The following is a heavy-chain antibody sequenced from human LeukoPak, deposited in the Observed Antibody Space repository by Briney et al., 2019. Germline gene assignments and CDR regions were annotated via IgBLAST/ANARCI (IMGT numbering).Heavy chain of an antibody. CDR1: GGSISSNSYH. D-gene: IGHD3-22*01. Sequence: SETLSLTCTVSGGSISSNSYHWGWIRQPPGKGLEWIGSIYYSGSTYYNPSLKSRLTISVDASKNQFSLKLSSVTAADTAVYYCARERVDYDSSGLIDYWGQGTLVTVSS. J-gene: IGHJ4*02. CDR2: IYYSGST. CDR3: ARERVDYDSSGLIDY. V-gene: IGHV4-39*07.